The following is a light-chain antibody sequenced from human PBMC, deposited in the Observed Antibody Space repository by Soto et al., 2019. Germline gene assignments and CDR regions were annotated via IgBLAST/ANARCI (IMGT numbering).Light chain of an antibody. CDR2: DAI. V-gene: IGKV3-15*01. J-gene: IGKJ4*01. Sequence: EIVMTQSPATLSVSPGERATLSCRASQSVSSNLAWYQQKPGQAPRLLIYDAIIRAPDVPARFSGSWSGTEFTLTINSLQSEDFAVYYCQQYAAWPLTFGGGTKVEIK. CDR1: QSVSSN. CDR3: QQYAAWPLT.